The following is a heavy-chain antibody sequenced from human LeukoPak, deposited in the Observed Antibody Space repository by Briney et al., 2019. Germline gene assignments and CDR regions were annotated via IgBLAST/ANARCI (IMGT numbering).Heavy chain of an antibody. CDR2: IYPGDSDT. J-gene: IGHJ4*02. Sequence: GESLKISCKGSGYSFTSYWIAWVRQMPGKGLEWMGIIYPGDSDTRYSPSFQGQVTISADKSISTAYLQWSSLKASDPAMYYCARRVGSSSWFFDYWGQGTLVTVSS. D-gene: IGHD6-13*01. CDR3: ARRVGSSSWFFDY. V-gene: IGHV5-51*01. CDR1: GYSFTSYW.